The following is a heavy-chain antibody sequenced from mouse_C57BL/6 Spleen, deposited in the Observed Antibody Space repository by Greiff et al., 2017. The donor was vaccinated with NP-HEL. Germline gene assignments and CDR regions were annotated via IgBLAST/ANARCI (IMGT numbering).Heavy chain of an antibody. Sequence: VQLQQSGAELVRPGASVKLSCTASGYTFTDYYINWVKQRPGQGLEWIARIYPGSGNTYYNEKFKGKATLTAEKSSSTAYMQLSSLTSEDSAVYFCARGDGYYEGWFAYWGQGTLVTVSA. CDR1: GYTFTDYY. D-gene: IGHD2-3*01. CDR3: ARGDGYYEGWFAY. V-gene: IGHV1-76*01. J-gene: IGHJ3*01. CDR2: IYPGSGNT.